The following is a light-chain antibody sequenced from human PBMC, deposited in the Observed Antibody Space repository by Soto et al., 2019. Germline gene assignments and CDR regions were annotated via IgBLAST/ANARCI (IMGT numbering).Light chain of an antibody. CDR1: QSISSW. CDR2: DAS. V-gene: IGKV1-5*01. J-gene: IGKJ1*01. Sequence: DIQVTQSPSTLSASVGDRVTISCRASQSISSWLAWYQQKPGKAPKLLIYDASSLENGVPSRFSGSGSGTEFTLTISRLQPDDFATYYCQQYNSYSFGQGTKVDIK. CDR3: QQYNSYS.